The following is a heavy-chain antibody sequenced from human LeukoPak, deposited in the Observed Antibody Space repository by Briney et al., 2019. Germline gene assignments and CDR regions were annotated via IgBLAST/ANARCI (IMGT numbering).Heavy chain of an antibody. CDR3: AKRSSTSYYFEY. J-gene: IGHJ4*02. CDR2: ISGSGVST. V-gene: IGHV3-23*01. Sequence: GGSLRLSCAASGFTFSSYAMRWVRQAPGKGLEWVSSISGSGVSTYYADSVEGRFTISRDNSKNTLSLQMNSLRVEDTAVYYCAKRSSTSYYFEYWGQGTLVTVSS. D-gene: IGHD2-2*01. CDR1: GFTFSSYA.